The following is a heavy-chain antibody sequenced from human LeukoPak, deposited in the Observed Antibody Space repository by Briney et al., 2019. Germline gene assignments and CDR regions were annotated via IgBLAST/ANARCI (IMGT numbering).Heavy chain of an antibody. V-gene: IGHV3-21*01. CDR2: ISSSSSYI. CDR3: ARLSPDDAFDI. CDR1: GFTFSNYW. J-gene: IGHJ3*02. Sequence: GGSLRLSCGASGFTFSNYWMGWVRQAPGKGLEWVSSISSSSSYIYYADSVKGRFTISRDNAKNSLYLQMNSLRAEDTAVYYCARLSPDDAFDIWGQGTMVTVSS.